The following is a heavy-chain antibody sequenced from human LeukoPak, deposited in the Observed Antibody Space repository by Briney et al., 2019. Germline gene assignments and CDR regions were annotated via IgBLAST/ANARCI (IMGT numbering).Heavy chain of an antibody. Sequence: SVKVSCKASGGTFSSYAISWVRQAPGQGLEWMGGIIPIFGTANYAQKIQGRVTITADESTSTAYMELSSLRSEDTAVYYCARDPSGIAVAGTGYFQHWGQGTLVTVSS. J-gene: IGHJ1*01. CDR3: ARDPSGIAVAGTGYFQH. V-gene: IGHV1-69*13. CDR2: IIPIFGTA. D-gene: IGHD6-19*01. CDR1: GGTFSSYA.